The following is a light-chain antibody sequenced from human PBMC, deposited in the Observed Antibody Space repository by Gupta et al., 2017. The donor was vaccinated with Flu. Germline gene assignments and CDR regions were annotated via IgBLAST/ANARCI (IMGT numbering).Light chain of an antibody. CDR3: SSYTGSYTVV. V-gene: IGLV2-14*03. CDR2: AVT. CDR1: PKDVGGYAY. J-gene: IGLJ2*01. Sequence: QSFLTQPSSASGSPGPSIPVSCTGTPKDVGGYAYVPWHQQHPGKAPKLLLTAVTRRPSGVSNRFAGSKSGHEAFLTISGLQAEDEADYYCSSYTGSYTVVFGGGTKVTVL.